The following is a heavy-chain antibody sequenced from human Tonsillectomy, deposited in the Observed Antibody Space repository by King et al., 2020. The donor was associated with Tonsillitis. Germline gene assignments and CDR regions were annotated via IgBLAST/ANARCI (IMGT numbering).Heavy chain of an antibody. D-gene: IGHD6-19*01. V-gene: IGHV3-30*02. CDR2: IRYDGSNK. Sequence: VQLVESGGGVVQPGGSLRLSCAASGFTFSSYGMHWVRQAPGKGLEWVAFIRYDGSNKYYADSVKGRFTISRDNSKNTLYLQMNSLRAEDTAVYYCAKGTALVAGPPEDFQHWGQGTLVTGSA. CDR1: GFTFSSYG. CDR3: AKGTALVAGPPEDFQH. J-gene: IGHJ1*01.